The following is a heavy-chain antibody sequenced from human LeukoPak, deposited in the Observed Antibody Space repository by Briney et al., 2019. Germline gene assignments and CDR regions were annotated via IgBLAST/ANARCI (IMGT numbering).Heavy chain of an antibody. V-gene: IGHV3-7*01. D-gene: IGHD3-16*01. J-gene: IGHJ4*02. CDR2: IKQDGSEK. Sequence: PGGSLRLSCAASGFTFSSYGMHWVRQAPGKGLEWVANIKQDGSEKYYVDSVKGRFTISRDNAKNSLYLQMNSLRAEDTAVCYCAREPQGDGDYVWDMYYFDYWGQGTLVTVSS. CDR3: AREPQGDGDYVWDMYYFDY. CDR1: GFTFSSYG.